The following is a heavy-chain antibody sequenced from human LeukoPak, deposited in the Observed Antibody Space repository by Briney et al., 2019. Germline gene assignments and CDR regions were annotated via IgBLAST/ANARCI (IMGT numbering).Heavy chain of an antibody. V-gene: IGHV4-38-2*01. CDR3: ASATCSGGSCNAFDI. CDR2: IYHSGST. J-gene: IGHJ3*02. D-gene: IGHD2-15*01. CDR1: GYSISGGYY. Sequence: SETLSLTCAVSGYSISGGYYWGWIRQPPGKGLEWIGSIYHSGSTYYNPSLKSRVTISVDTSKNQFSLKLSSVTAADTAVYYCASATCSGGSCNAFDIWGQGTMVTVSS.